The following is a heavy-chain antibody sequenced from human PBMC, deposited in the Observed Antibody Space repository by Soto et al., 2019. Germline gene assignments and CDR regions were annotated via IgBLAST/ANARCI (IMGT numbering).Heavy chain of an antibody. V-gene: IGHV4-61*01. CDR3: ASLFTTRRAYYGMDV. J-gene: IGHJ6*02. CDR1: GGSVISGSYY. D-gene: IGHD2-2*01. Sequence: PSETLSLTCTFSGGSVISGSYYWSWIRQPPGKGLEWIGYIYYSGSTNYNPSLKSRVTISVDTSKNQFSLKLSSVTAADTAVYYCASLFTTRRAYYGMDVWGQGTTVTVSS. CDR2: IYYSGST.